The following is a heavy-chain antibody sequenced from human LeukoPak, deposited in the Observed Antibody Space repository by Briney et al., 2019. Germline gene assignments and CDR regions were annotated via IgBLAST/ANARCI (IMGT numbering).Heavy chain of an antibody. J-gene: IGHJ4*02. CDR1: GGSFSGYY. CDR3: ARRTDTAMEFDY. V-gene: IGHV4-34*01. D-gene: IGHD5-18*01. Sequence: SENLSLTGAVYGGSFSGYYWSWIRQPPGKGLEWIGEINHSGSTNYNPSLKSRVTISVDTSKNQFSLKLSSVTAADTAVYYCARRTDTAMEFDYWGQGTLVTVSS. CDR2: INHSGST.